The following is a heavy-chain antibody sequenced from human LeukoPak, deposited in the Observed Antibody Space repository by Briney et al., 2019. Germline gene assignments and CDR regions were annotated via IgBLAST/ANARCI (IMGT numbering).Heavy chain of an antibody. J-gene: IGHJ4*02. Sequence: TGRSLRLSCAASGFTFDDYAMHWVRQAPGKGLEWVSGISWNSGSIGYADSVKGRFTISRDNAKNSLYLQMSSLRAEDTALYYCAKGKVDSSGYYQTFDYWGQGTLVTVSS. CDR2: ISWNSGSI. D-gene: IGHD3-22*01. CDR3: AKGKVDSSGYYQTFDY. CDR1: GFTFDDYA. V-gene: IGHV3-9*01.